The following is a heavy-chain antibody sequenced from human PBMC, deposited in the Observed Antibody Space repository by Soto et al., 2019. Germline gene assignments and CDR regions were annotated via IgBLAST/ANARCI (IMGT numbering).Heavy chain of an antibody. CDR1: GFTFSSYA. D-gene: IGHD3-3*01. CDR2: ISGSGGST. J-gene: IGHJ2*01. V-gene: IGHV3-23*01. CDR3: AKSTIFGVVINNWYFDL. Sequence: EVQLLESGGGLVQPGGSLRLSCAASGFTFSSYAMSWVRQAPGKGLEWVSAISGSGGSTYYADSVKGRFPISRDNSKNTLYLQMNSLRVEDAAVYYCAKSTIFGVVINNWYFDLWGRGTLVTVSS.